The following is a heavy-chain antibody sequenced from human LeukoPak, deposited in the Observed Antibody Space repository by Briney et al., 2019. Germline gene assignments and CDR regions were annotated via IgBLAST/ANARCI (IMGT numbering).Heavy chain of an antibody. CDR3: ARGPTYYDFWSGYSIFDL. J-gene: IGHJ2*01. Sequence: GGSLRLSCAASGFTFSSYWMHWVRQAPGKGLVWVSRINTDGSSTSYADPVKGRFTISRDNAKNTLYLQMNSLRAEDTAVYYCARGPTYYDFWSGYSIFDLWGRGTLVTVSS. CDR1: GFTFSSYW. D-gene: IGHD3-3*01. CDR2: INTDGSST. V-gene: IGHV3-74*01.